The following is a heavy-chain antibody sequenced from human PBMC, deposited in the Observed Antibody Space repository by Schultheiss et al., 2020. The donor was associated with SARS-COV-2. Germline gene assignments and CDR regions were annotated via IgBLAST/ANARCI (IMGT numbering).Heavy chain of an antibody. Sequence: SETLSLTCTVSGGSISSYYWSWIRQPPGKGLEWIGYIYYSGSTNYNPSLKSRVTISVDTSKNQFSLKLSSVTAADTAVYYCARDEVRGFDYWGQGTLVTVSS. V-gene: IGHV4-59*01. CDR2: IYYSGST. CDR3: ARDEVRGFDY. D-gene: IGHD3-10*01. J-gene: IGHJ4*02. CDR1: GGSISSYY.